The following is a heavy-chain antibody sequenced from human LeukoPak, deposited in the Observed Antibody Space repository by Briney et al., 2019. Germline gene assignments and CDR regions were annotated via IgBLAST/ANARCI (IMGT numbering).Heavy chain of an antibody. J-gene: IGHJ4*02. CDR1: GFTFSSYG. V-gene: IGHV3-48*01. Sequence: GGSLRLSCAASGFTFSSYGMHWVRQAPGKGLEWVAVISGSGGSTYYADSVKGRFTISRDNAKNSLYLQMNSLRAEDTAVYYCASWAGTATGFSGPFDYWGQGTLVTVSS. CDR3: ASWAGTATGFSGPFDY. D-gene: IGHD6-13*01. CDR2: ISGSGGST.